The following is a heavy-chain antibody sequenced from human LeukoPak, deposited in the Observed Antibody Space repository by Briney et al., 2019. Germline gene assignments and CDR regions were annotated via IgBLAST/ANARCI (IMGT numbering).Heavy chain of an antibody. J-gene: IGHJ4*02. V-gene: IGHV3-48*02. CDR2: ISSSSNTI. Sequence: GGSRRLSCAASGFSFSSYNMNWVRQAPGKGLEWVSYISSSSNTIYYADSVKGRFTISRDNANNSLYLQMNSLRDEDTAVYYCARNRWFGEFLFDYWGQGTLVTVSS. CDR1: GFSFSSYN. D-gene: IGHD3-10*01. CDR3: ARNRWFGEFLFDY.